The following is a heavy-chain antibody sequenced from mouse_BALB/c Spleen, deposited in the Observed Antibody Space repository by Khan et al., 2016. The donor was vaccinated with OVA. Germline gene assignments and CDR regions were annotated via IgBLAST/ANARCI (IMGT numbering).Heavy chain of an antibody. CDR2: INTYTGEP. CDR3: ARPPYFSYVLDS. Sequence: QIQLVQSGPELKKPGETVKISCKASGHAFTKYGMNWVKQAPGQGLKRMGWINTYTGEPTYADDFNGRFAFSLETSASTAYLQINNLKNEDTATYFCARPPYFSYVLDSWGQGTSVTVSS. V-gene: IGHV9-3-1*01. CDR1: GHAFTKYG. J-gene: IGHJ4*01. D-gene: IGHD2-10*01.